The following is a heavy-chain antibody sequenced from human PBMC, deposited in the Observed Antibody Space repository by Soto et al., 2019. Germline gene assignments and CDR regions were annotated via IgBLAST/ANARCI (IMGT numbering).Heavy chain of an antibody. CDR3: ASWLKGPDIGNYYYGMDV. J-gene: IGHJ6*02. D-gene: IGHD2-15*01. CDR1: GGAFSDYA. Sequence: QVQLVQSGAEVKKPGSSVKVSCKASGGAFSDYAFSWVRQAPGQGLEWLGGIMPIFRAPDYAQKFQGRVTINADELTRTAYMERNSLKSEDTAVYYCASWLKGPDIGNYYYGMDVWGQGTTVTVS. V-gene: IGHV1-69*12. CDR2: IMPIFRAP.